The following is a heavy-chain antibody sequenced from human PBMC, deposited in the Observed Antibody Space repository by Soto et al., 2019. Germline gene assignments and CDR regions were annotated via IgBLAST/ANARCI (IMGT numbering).Heavy chain of an antibody. D-gene: IGHD4-17*01. J-gene: IGHJ4*02. CDR2: IGTAGDT. Sequence: EVQLVKSGGGLVQPGGSLRLSCAASGFTFSSYDMHWVRQATGKGLEWVSAIGTAGDTYYPGSVKGRFTISRENAKNSLYLQMNSLRAEDTAVYYCARGYGDYGTFDYWGQGTLVTVSS. CDR3: ARGYGDYGTFDY. CDR1: GFTFSSYD. V-gene: IGHV3-13*01.